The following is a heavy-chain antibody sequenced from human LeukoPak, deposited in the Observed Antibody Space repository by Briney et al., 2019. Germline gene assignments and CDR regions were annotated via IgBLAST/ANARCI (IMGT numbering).Heavy chain of an antibody. D-gene: IGHD2-15*01. V-gene: IGHV4-31*03. CDR1: GGSISSGGYY. CDR3: ARGLWVAEDYGMDV. CDR2: IYYSGST. J-gene: IGHJ6*02. Sequence: SETLSLTCTVSGGSISSGGYYWGWIRQHPGKGLEWIGYIYYSGSTYYNPSLKSRVTISVDTSKNQFSLKLSSVTAADTAVYYCARGLWVAEDYGMDVWGQGTTVTVSS.